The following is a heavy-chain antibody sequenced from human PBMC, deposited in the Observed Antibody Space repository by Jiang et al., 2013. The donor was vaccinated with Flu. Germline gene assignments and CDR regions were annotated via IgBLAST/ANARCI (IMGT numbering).Heavy chain of an antibody. Sequence: TCTVSGGSISSYYWSWIRQSPGKGLEWIGYIYYDGSTNYNPSLNSRVTISVDTSKNQFSLKVTSVTAADTAVYYCARGQLVIDYWGQGTLVTVSS. CDR3: ARGQLVIDY. D-gene: IGHD6-6*01. CDR2: IYYDGST. J-gene: IGHJ4*02. V-gene: IGHV4-59*01. CDR1: GGSISSYY.